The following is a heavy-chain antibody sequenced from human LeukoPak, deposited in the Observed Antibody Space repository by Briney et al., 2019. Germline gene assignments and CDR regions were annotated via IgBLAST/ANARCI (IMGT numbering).Heavy chain of an antibody. D-gene: IGHD6-25*01. CDR2: IKQDGSEK. CDR3: ARGADARRRYYYMDV. V-gene: IGHV3-7*01. CDR1: GFTFGDYG. Sequence: GGSLRLSCTASGFTFGDYGMSWVRQAPGKGLEWVANIKQDGSEKYYVDSVKGRFTISRDNAKNSLYLQMNSLRAEDTAVYYCARGADARRRYYYMDVWGKGTTVTISS. J-gene: IGHJ6*03.